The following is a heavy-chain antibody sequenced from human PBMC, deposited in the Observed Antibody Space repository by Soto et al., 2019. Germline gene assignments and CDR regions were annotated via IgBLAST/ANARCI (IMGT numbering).Heavy chain of an antibody. CDR2: ISSSSSYI. D-gene: IGHD3-3*01. CDR1: GFTFSSYS. CDR3: ARDHRDGHRFFYYYYMDV. Sequence: EVQLVESGGGLVKPGGSLRLSCAASGFTFSSYSMNWVRQAPGKGLEWVSSISSSSSYIYYADSVKGRFTISRDNAKNSLYLQMNSLRAEDTAVYYCARDHRDGHRFFYYYYMDVWGKGTTVTVSS. V-gene: IGHV3-21*01. J-gene: IGHJ6*03.